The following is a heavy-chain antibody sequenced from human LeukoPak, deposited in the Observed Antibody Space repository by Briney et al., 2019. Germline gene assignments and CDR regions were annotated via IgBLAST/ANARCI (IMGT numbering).Heavy chain of an antibody. V-gene: IGHV3-13*05. CDR2: IGTAGDP. D-gene: IGHD4-23*01. CDR3: AREGLGRYYFDY. Sequence: GGSLRLSCAASGFTFSSYDMHWVRHATGKGLEWVSAIGTAGDPYYPGSVKGRFTISRENAKNSLYLQMNSLRAGDTAVYYCAREGLGRYYFDYWGQGTLVTVSS. J-gene: IGHJ4*02. CDR1: GFTFSSYD.